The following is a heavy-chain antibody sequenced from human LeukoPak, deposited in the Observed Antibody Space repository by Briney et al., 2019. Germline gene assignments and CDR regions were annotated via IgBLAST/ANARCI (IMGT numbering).Heavy chain of an antibody. CDR1: GGTFSSYA. CDR3: ARDLGGPCGGDCYSQAPYAQREDDDY. D-gene: IGHD2-21*02. CDR2: IIPIFGTA. J-gene: IGHJ4*02. V-gene: IGHV1-69*13. Sequence: SVKVSCKASGGTFSSYAISWVRQAPGQGLEWMGGIIPIFGTANHAQKFQGRVTITADESTSTAYMELSSLRSEDTAVYYCARDLGGPCGGDCYSQAPYAQREDDDYWGQGTLVTVSS.